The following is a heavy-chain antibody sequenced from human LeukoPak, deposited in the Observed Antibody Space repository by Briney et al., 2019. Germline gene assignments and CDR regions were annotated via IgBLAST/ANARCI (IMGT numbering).Heavy chain of an antibody. CDR1: GFTFSDYW. Sequence: GGSLRLSCAASGFTFSDYWMNWVRQAPGKGLEWVANMKEDGSEKYCVDCVKGPFTISRDNAKNSLYLQMNSLRVEDTAVYYCARGPNYGSRSDYFDYWGQGTLVTVSS. D-gene: IGHD3-10*01. CDR2: MKEDGSEK. J-gene: IGHJ4*02. CDR3: ARGPNYGSRSDYFDY. V-gene: IGHV3-7*03.